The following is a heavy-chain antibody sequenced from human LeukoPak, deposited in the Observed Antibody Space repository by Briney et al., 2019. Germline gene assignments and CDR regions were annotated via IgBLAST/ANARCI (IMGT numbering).Heavy chain of an antibody. CDR2: INLNGGAT. CDR1: GFTFNDYA. J-gene: IGHJ4*02. D-gene: IGHD6-13*01. Sequence: GGSLRLSCSASGFTFNDYAMHWVRQAPRKGLEYVSSINLNGGATYYADSVRGRFTISRDNSKNTLYLQMSNLRAEDTAVYYCVRVGGYSSSWFLPFFDYWGQGTLVTVSS. V-gene: IGHV3-64D*09. CDR3: VRVGGYSSSWFLPFFDY.